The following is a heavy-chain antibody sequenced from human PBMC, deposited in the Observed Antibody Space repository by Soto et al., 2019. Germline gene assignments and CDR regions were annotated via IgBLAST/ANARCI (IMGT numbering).Heavy chain of an antibody. D-gene: IGHD1-26*01. CDR1: GFTFDDYA. J-gene: IGHJ4*02. Sequence: EVHLVESGGGLVQPGRSLRLSCAASGFTFDDYAMHWVRQAPGKGLEWVSGISWNSGTLGYADSVKGRFTISRDNAKKPLYLQMNSLRAEDTALYYCVKALGEYSGNSLNYWGQGTLVTVSS. CDR3: VKALGEYSGNSLNY. CDR2: ISWNSGTL. V-gene: IGHV3-9*01.